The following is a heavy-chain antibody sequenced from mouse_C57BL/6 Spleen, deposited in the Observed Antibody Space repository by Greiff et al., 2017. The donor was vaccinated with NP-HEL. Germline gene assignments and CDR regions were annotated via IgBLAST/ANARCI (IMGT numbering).Heavy chain of an antibody. J-gene: IGHJ4*01. CDR3: ARSRGVGVYYAMDY. V-gene: IGHV1-61*01. CDR2: IYPSDGDT. Sequence: QVQLQQPGAELVRPGASVKLSCKASGYTFTSYWMDWVKQRPGQGLEWIGKIYPSDGDTNYNQKFKGKATLTVDKSSSTAYMQLSSLTSEASAVYFCARSRGVGVYYAMDYWGQGTSVTVSS. D-gene: IGHD1-1*01. CDR1: GYTFTSYW.